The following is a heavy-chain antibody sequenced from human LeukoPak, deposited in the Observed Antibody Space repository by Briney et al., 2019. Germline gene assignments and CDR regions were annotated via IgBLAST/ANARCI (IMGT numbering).Heavy chain of an antibody. CDR1: GFTFSNYA. J-gene: IGHJ4*02. D-gene: IGHD6-19*01. Sequence: GGSLRLSCAASGFTFSNYAMSWVRQAPGKGLEWVSAISGSGDTTHYADSVKGRFTISRDNSKNTMYLQMNSLTAEDTAVYYCAKDANSGWSYFDYWGQGALVTVSS. CDR2: ISGSGDTT. CDR3: AKDANSGWSYFDY. V-gene: IGHV3-23*01.